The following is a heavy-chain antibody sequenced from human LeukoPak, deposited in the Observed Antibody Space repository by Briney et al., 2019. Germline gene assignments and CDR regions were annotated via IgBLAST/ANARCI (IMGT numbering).Heavy chain of an antibody. CDR2: ISGSGGST. CDR1: GFTFRSYE. V-gene: IGHV3-23*01. CDR3: AKCRRQWPSSWYYFDY. J-gene: IGHJ4*02. Sequence: PGGSLRLSCAGSGFTFRSYEMNWVRQAPGKGLEWVSAISGSGGSTYYADSVKGRFTISRDNSKKMLYLQMNSLRAEDTAVYYCAKCRRQWPSSWYYFDYWGQGTLVTVSS. D-gene: IGHD6-19*01.